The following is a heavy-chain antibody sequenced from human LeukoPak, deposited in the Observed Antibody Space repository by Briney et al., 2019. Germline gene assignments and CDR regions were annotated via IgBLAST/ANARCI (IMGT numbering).Heavy chain of an antibody. Sequence: GGSLGLSCAASGFTFSSYSMNWVRQAPGKGLEWVSSISSSSSYIYYADLVKGRFTISRDNAKNSLYLQMNSLRAEDTAVYYCARRAYGAFDIWGQGTMVTVSS. D-gene: IGHD2-8*01. CDR3: ARRAYGAFDI. CDR1: GFTFSSYS. J-gene: IGHJ3*02. V-gene: IGHV3-21*04. CDR2: ISSSSSYI.